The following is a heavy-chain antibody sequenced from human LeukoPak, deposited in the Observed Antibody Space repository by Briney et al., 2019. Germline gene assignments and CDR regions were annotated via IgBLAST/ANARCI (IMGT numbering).Heavy chain of an antibody. Sequence: SVKVPCKASGGTFSSYAISWARQAPGQGLEWMGGIIPIFGTANCAQKFQGRVTITADESTSTAYMELSSLRSEDTAVYYCARCHVDDSSGYYDWYFDLWGRGTLVTVSS. CDR3: ARCHVDDSSGYYDWYFDL. CDR1: GGTFSSYA. CDR2: IIPIFGTA. J-gene: IGHJ2*01. V-gene: IGHV1-69*13. D-gene: IGHD3-22*01.